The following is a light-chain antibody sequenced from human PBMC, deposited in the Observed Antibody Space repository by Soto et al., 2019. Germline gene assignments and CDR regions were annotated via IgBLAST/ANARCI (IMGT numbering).Light chain of an antibody. J-gene: IGKJ1*01. CDR1: QSISSY. Sequence: DIQMTQSPASLSASLGDRVTITCRASQSISSYLNWYQQKPGKAPKLLIYAASSLQSGVPSRFSGSGSGTDFTLTISSLQPEDFATYYCQQSYSTPVTFGQGTKVDI. V-gene: IGKV1-39*01. CDR2: AAS. CDR3: QQSYSTPVT.